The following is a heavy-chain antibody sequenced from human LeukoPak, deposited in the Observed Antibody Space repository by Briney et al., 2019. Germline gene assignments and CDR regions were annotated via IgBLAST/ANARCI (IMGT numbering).Heavy chain of an antibody. CDR1: GGSFSGYY. Sequence: SETLSLTCAVYGGSFSGYYWSWIRQPPGKGLEWIGEINHSGSTNYNPSLKSRVTISVDTSKNQFSLKLSSVTAADTAVYYCARGSSPHIAVAGKCAFDIWGQGTMVTVPS. CDR2: INHSGST. J-gene: IGHJ3*02. V-gene: IGHV4-34*01. CDR3: ARGSSPHIAVAGKCAFDI. D-gene: IGHD6-19*01.